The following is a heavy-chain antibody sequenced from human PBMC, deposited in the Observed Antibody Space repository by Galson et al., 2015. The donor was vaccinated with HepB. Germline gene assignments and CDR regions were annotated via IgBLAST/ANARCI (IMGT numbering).Heavy chain of an antibody. V-gene: IGHV3-7*01. D-gene: IGHD2-15*01. Sequence: SLRLSCAASGFTFNSYAMHWVRQAPGKGLEWVANIKQDGSEKYYVDSVKGRFTISRDNAKNSLYLQMNSLRAEDTAVYYCARAPAGVVAATFYDYWGQGTLVTVSS. CDR2: IKQDGSEK. CDR3: ARAPAGVVAATFYDY. J-gene: IGHJ4*02. CDR1: GFTFNSYA.